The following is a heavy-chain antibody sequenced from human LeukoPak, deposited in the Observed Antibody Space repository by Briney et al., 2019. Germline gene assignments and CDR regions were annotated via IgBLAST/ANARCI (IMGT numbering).Heavy chain of an antibody. CDR1: GGSISSGGYY. CDR3: ARDGGKGFGEPAQDYYYGLDV. CDR2: IYHSGST. J-gene: IGHJ6*02. V-gene: IGHV4-30-2*01. D-gene: IGHD3-10*01. Sequence: PSQTLSLTCTVSGGSISSGGYYWSWIRQPPGKGLEWIGYIYHSGSTYYNPSLKSRVTISVDTSRSQFSLKLTSVTAADTAVYYCARDGGKGFGEPAQDYYYGLDVWGQGTTVTVSS.